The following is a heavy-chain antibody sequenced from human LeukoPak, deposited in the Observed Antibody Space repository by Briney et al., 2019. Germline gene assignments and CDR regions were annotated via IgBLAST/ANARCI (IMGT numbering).Heavy chain of an antibody. J-gene: IGHJ4*02. CDR2: INPNSGGT. Sequence: ASVKVSCKSSGYTFTGYYMHWVRQAPGQGLEWMGWINPNSGGTNYAQKFQGRVTMTRDTSISTAYMELSRLRSDDTAVYYCARDMGYCSGGSRYRRTHGIDYWGQGTLVTVSS. D-gene: IGHD2-15*01. V-gene: IGHV1-2*02. CDR1: GYTFTGYY. CDR3: ARDMGYCSGGSRYRRTHGIDY.